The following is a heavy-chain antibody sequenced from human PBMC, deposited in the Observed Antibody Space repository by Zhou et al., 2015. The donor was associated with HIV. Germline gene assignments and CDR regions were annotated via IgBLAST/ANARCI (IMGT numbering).Heavy chain of an antibody. J-gene: IGHJ6*02. CDR1: GFTFSSYD. Sequence: EVQLVESGGGLVQPGGSLRLSCAASGFTFSSYDMHWVRQATGKGLEWVSAIGTAGDTYYPGSVKGRFTISRENAKNSLYLQMNSLRAGDTAVYYCARVITIFGVGYYGMDVWGQGTTVTVSS. D-gene: IGHD3-3*01. V-gene: IGHV3-13*01. CDR3: ARVITIFGVGYYGMDV. CDR2: IGTAGDT.